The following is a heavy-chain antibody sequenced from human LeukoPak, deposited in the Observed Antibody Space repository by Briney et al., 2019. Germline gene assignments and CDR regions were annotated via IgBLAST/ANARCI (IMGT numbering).Heavy chain of an antibody. CDR2: ISYDGSTK. CDR1: GFTFSTSG. CDR3: TKDLQAAAAPSGY. Sequence: PGGSLRLSCAASGFTFSTSGMHWVRQAPGKGLEWVAVISYDGSTKYYADSVKGRFIISRDNSKNILYLQMNSLRAEDTAVYYCTKDLQAAAAPSGYWGQGTLVTVSS. V-gene: IGHV3-30*18. D-gene: IGHD6-13*01. J-gene: IGHJ4*02.